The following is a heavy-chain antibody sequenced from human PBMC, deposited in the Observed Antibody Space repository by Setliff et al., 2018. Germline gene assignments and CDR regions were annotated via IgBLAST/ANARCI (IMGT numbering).Heavy chain of an antibody. CDR1: GLTFSSYA. Sequence: GGSLRLSCAASGLTFSSYAMTWVRQAPGKGLEWVPGISGSGSRTYYADSVKGRSTISRDNSQNTMYLQMNSLRSEDTAVYYCATYKRSSSFEYWGQGSLVTVSS. V-gene: IGHV3-23*01. D-gene: IGHD6-6*01. J-gene: IGHJ4*02. CDR2: ISGSGSRT. CDR3: ATYKRSSSFEY.